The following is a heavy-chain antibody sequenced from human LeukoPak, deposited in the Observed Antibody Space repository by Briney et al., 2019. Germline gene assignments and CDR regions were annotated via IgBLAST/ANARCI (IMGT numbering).Heavy chain of an antibody. D-gene: IGHD3-22*01. Sequence: SVTVSCKASGGTFSSYAISWVRQAPGQGLEWMGGIIPIFGTANYAQKFQGRVTITTDESTSTAYMELSGLRSEDTAVYYCARDPYYDSSGYYYGGNWFDPWGQGTLVTVSS. CDR3: ARDPYYDSSGYYYGGNWFDP. CDR2: IIPIFGTA. V-gene: IGHV1-69*05. CDR1: GGTFSSYA. J-gene: IGHJ5*02.